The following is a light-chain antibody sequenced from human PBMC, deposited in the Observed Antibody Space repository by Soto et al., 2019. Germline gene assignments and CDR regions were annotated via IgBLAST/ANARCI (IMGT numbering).Light chain of an antibody. J-gene: IGLJ1*01. Sequence: QSALTQPASVSGSPGQSITISCTGTSSDVVGYNYVAWYQHHPGKAPKLMIFDVSNRPSGVSNRFSGSKSGNTASLTISGLQPEDEADYYCSSYPTSNTRQVVFGTGTKLTVL. CDR2: DVS. CDR3: SSYPTSNTRQVV. V-gene: IGLV2-14*03. CDR1: SSDVVGYNY.